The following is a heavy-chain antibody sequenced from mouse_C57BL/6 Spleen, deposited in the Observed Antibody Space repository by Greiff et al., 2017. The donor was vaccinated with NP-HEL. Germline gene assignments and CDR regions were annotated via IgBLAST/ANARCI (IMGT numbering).Heavy chain of an antibody. CDR3: ARLTTVVDFDY. D-gene: IGHD1-1*01. J-gene: IGHJ2*01. Sequence: EVQLQESGGDLVKPGGSLKLSCAASGFTFSSYGMSWVRQTPDKRLEWVSTISSGGSYTYYPDSVKGRFTISRDNAKNTLYLQMSSLKSEDTAIYYCARLTTVVDFDYWGQGTTLTVSS. CDR2: ISSGGSYT. V-gene: IGHV5-6*01. CDR1: GFTFSSYG.